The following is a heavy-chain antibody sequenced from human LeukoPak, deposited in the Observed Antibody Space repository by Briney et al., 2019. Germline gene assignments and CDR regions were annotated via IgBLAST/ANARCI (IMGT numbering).Heavy chain of an antibody. CDR3: ARQAAGGSYFYYDY. CDR2: IYHSGST. CDR1: GYSISSGYY. V-gene: IGHV4-38-2*01. J-gene: IGHJ4*02. Sequence: PSETLSLTCAVSGYSISSGYYWGWIRQPPGKGLEWIGSIYHSGSTYYNPSLKSRVTISVDTSKNQFSLKLSSVTAADTAVYYCARQAAGGSYFYYDYWGQGTLVTVSS. D-gene: IGHD1-26*01.